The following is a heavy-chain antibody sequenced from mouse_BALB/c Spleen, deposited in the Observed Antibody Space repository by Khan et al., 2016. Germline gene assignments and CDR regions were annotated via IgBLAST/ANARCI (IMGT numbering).Heavy chain of an antibody. J-gene: IGHJ3*01. CDR2: IQYSGTT. Sequence: EVQLEVSGPDLVKPSQSLSLTCTVTGYSITSGDIWHWIRQPPGNKLEWRGYIQYSGTTNYNPSLTRRISITRDTSNNQFFLQLNPVTTEDTARDCCASCSAYWGQGTLVTVSA. V-gene: IGHV3-1*02. CDR1: GYSITSGDI. CDR3: ASCSAY.